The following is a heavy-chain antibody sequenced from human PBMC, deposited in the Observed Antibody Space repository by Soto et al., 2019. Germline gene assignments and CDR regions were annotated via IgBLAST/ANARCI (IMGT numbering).Heavy chain of an antibody. CDR2: ISSSSSTI. CDR3: AREGGLLNWFDP. V-gene: IGHV3-48*02. Sequence: EVQLVESGGGLVQPGGSLRLSCAASGFTFSSYNMDWVRQAPGKGLEWGSYISSSSSTIYYADSVKGRFTISRDNAKNSLYLQMNSLRDEDTAVYYCAREGGLLNWFDPWGQGTLVTVSS. CDR1: GFTFSSYN. J-gene: IGHJ5*02.